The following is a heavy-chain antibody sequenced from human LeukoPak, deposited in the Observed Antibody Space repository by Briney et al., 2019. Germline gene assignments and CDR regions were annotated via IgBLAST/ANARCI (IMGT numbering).Heavy chain of an antibody. J-gene: IGHJ4*02. Sequence: GGSLRLSCAASGFTFSDYWMTWVRQAPGKGLEWVANIKQDGSENNYVDSVKGRFTISRDNAKNSLYLQMNSLRAEDTAVYYCARSIAPTATGRSYWGQGTLVTVSS. CDR3: ARSIAPTATGRSY. D-gene: IGHD6-13*01. CDR1: GFTFSDYW. V-gene: IGHV3-7*03. CDR2: IKQDGSEN.